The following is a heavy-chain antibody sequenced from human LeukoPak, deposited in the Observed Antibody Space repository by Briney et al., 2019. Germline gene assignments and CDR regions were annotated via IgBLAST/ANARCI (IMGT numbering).Heavy chain of an antibody. CDR1: GITLSDQY. CDR2: TRSKVNNHTT. D-gene: IGHD3-16*01. V-gene: IGHV3-72*01. J-gene: IGHJ6*04. CDR3: ARMTFGGMDF. Sequence: GGAPRLSCAESGITLSDQYMEWGRQTPRKGLERVGRTRSKVNNHTTAHAASVKGRFTISRDDSNNPLYLQMNSLKTEDTAVYYCARMTFGGMDFWGKGTTVTVSS.